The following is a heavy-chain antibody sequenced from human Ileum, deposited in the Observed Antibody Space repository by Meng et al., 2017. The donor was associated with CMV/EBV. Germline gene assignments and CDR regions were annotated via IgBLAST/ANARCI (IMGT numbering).Heavy chain of an antibody. D-gene: IGHD2-2*02. Sequence: GGSLSLSCAVSGFTFNEYYMIWIRQAPGEGLEWVSYIVPMGSSMNYANSVKGRFTISRDNAKNSLYLQMNSLRADDTAMYYCARVRKYCIGTDCYNPPVDPWGQGTLVTVSS. CDR3: ARVRKYCIGTDCYNPPVDP. CDR1: GFTFNEYY. J-gene: IGHJ5*02. V-gene: IGHV3-11*01. CDR2: IVPMGSSM.